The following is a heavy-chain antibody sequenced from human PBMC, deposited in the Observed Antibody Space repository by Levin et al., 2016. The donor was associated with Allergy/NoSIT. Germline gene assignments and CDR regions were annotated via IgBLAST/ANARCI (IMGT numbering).Heavy chain of an antibody. CDR2: ISYDGSTK. J-gene: IGHJ4*02. CDR1: GFTFSSYW. CDR3: ARRHCSGGSCPNYFDY. Sequence: GESLKISCAASGFTFSSYWMHWVRQAPGKGLEWVAVISYDGSTKYYADSVEGRFTISRDNSKNTLSLQMNSLRSEDTAMYFCARRHCSGGSCPNYFDYWGQGTLVTVSS. V-gene: IGHV3-30*03. D-gene: IGHD2-15*01.